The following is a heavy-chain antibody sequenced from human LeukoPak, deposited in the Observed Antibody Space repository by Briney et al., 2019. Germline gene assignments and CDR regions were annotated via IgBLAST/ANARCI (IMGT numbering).Heavy chain of an antibody. V-gene: IGHV4-39*07. Sequence: SETLSLTCSVSGGSITSSTHYWDWIRQPPGKGLEWIGTIYYSGSTDYHPSLKSRVTISVDTSKNQFSLKLSSVTAADTAVYYCARMGIASRAFDYWGQGTLVTVSS. CDR3: ARMGIASRAFDY. CDR1: GGSITSSTHY. D-gene: IGHD6-6*01. CDR2: IYYSGST. J-gene: IGHJ4*02.